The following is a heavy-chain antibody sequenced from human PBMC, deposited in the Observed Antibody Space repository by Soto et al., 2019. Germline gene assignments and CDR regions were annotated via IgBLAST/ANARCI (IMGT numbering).Heavy chain of an antibody. Sequence: SETLSLTCTVSGGSISTGGYYWYWIRQHPGMGLEYIGYIYYSGSTYYNPSLKSRVTISVDTSKNQFSLKLSSVTAADTAVYYCATNGDYYDGSGRKYSQHWGQGTLVTVSS. CDR1: GGSISTGGYY. CDR2: IYYSGST. V-gene: IGHV4-31*03. CDR3: ATNGDYYDGSGRKYSQH. J-gene: IGHJ1*01. D-gene: IGHD3-22*01.